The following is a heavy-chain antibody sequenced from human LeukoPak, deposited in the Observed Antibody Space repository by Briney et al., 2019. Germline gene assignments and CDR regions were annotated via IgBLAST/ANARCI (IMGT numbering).Heavy chain of an antibody. Sequence: GGSLRLSCAASGLTFSSYLMSWVRQAPGKGLEWVANIKQDGSEKKYVDSVKGRFTISRDNAKNSLYLQMNSLRAEDTAVYYCARDGPGFCSGGRCYYYYMDVWGKGTPVTVSS. CDR3: ARDGPGFCSGGRCYYYYMDV. D-gene: IGHD2-15*01. CDR1: GLTFSSYL. CDR2: IKQDGSEK. V-gene: IGHV3-7*01. J-gene: IGHJ6*03.